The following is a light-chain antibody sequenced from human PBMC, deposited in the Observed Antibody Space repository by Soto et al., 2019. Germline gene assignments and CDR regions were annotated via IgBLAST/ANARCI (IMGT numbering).Light chain of an antibody. CDR3: SSYTSSSTPFV. Sequence: QSVLTQPASVSGSPGQSITSSCTGTSSDVGGYNYVSWYQQHPGKAPKLMIYDVSNRPSGVSNRFSGSKSGNTASLTISGLQAEDEADYYCSSYTSSSTPFVFGTGTKDTVL. V-gene: IGLV2-14*01. CDR2: DVS. J-gene: IGLJ1*01. CDR1: SSDVGGYNY.